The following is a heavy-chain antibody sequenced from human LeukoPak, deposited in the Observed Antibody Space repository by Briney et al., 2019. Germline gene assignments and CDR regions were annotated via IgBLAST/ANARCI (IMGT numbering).Heavy chain of an antibody. CDR3: ARQGLYDSSDFWTFQH. CDR1: GFIFTDYY. D-gene: IGHD3/OR15-3a*01. CDR2: ISSSSGYK. Sequence: PGGSLRLSCAASGFIFTDYYMSCIRQTPEKGLEWLSYISSSSGYKNYADSLKGRFTISRDNAKNSVYLQMNSLSAEDTAVYYCARQGLYDSSDFWTFQHWGQGTLVTVSS. V-gene: IGHV3-11*06. J-gene: IGHJ1*01.